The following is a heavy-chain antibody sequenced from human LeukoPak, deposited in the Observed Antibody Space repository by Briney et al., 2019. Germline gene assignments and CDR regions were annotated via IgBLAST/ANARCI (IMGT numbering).Heavy chain of an antibody. V-gene: IGHV5-51*01. CDR3: ARLTYDYDTSGRLAFDI. D-gene: IGHD3-22*01. CDR2: IYPGDSDT. J-gene: IGHJ3*02. Sequence: GESLKISCKGSGYSFTSYWIGWVRQMPGKGLEWMGIIYPGDSDTRHSRSFQGQVSISADKSISIAYLHWSSLKASDTAMYYCARLTYDYDTSGRLAFDIWGHGTMVTVSS. CDR1: GYSFTSYW.